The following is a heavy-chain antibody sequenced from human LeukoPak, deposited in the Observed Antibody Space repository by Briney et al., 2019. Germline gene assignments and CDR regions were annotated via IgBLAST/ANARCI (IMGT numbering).Heavy chain of an antibody. CDR3: ARMRGIIAAAAIFDY. CDR1: GFTFSSYA. J-gene: IGHJ4*02. D-gene: IGHD6-13*01. Sequence: PGGSLRLSCAASGFTFSSYAMSWVRQAPGKGLEWVSAISGSGGSTYYADSVKGRFTISRDNSKSTLYLQMNSLRAEDTAVYYCARMRGIIAAAAIFDYWGQGTLVTVSS. V-gene: IGHV3-23*01. CDR2: ISGSGGST.